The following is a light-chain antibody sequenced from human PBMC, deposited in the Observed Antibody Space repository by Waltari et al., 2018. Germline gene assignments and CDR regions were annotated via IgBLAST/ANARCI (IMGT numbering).Light chain of an antibody. CDR2: EAS. CDR1: SSAVGSYNL. CDR3: CSYAGSSTWV. V-gene: IGLV2-23*01. Sequence: QSALTQPASVSGSPGQSITISCTGTSSAVGSYNLFSWSHQHPGKAPKLMIYEASKRPSGVSNRFSGSKSGNTASLTISGLQAEDEADYYCCSYAGSSTWVFGGGTKLTVL. J-gene: IGLJ2*01.